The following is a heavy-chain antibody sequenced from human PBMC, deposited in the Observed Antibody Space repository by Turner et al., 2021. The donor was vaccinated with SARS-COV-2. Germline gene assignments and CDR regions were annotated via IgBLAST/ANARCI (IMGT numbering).Heavy chain of an antibody. CDR2: INPNSGGT. V-gene: IGHV1-2*02. CDR3: ARGLMGWELPQVYYYYAMDV. J-gene: IGHJ6*02. CDR1: GYTFSGYY. D-gene: IGHD1-26*01. Sequence: QVQLVQSGAEVKKPGASVKVSCKASGYTFSGYYMHWVRQAPGQGLEWMGWINPNSGGTNYAQKFYAQKFQGRVTMTTNTSISTAYMELSSLTSDDTAVYYCARGLMGWELPQVYYYYAMDVWGQGTTVTVSS.